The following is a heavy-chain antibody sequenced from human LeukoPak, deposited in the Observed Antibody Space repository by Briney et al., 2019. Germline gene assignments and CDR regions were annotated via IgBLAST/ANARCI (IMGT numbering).Heavy chain of an antibody. V-gene: IGHV4-39*07. CDR2: IYYSGSA. Sequence: PSETLSLTCTVSGGSISTSGYYWGWIRQPPGKGLEWIGSIYYSGSAYHNPSLKSRVTISVDTSKNHFSLKLSSVTAADTAVYYCARDCPAYCNGGSCYYYYYMDVWGEGTTVTVSS. CDR3: ARDCPAYCNGGSCYYYYYMDV. D-gene: IGHD2-15*01. J-gene: IGHJ6*03. CDR1: GGSISTSGYY.